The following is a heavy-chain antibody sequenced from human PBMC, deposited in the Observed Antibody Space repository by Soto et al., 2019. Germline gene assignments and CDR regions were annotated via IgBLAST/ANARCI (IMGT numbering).Heavy chain of an antibody. CDR2: INPDGTLK. CDR1: GFALSGYW. D-gene: IGHD2-21*02. Sequence: EVQLVESGGGLVQPGGSLRLSCAASGFALSGYWMTWVRQAPGKGLEWVASINPDGTLKYYVDSVKGRFTISRDNADNSLFVQMISLRVEDTAVYYCARWESGDWYLGIWGQGTLVTVSS. CDR3: ARWESGDWYLGI. J-gene: IGHJ4*02. V-gene: IGHV3-7*03.